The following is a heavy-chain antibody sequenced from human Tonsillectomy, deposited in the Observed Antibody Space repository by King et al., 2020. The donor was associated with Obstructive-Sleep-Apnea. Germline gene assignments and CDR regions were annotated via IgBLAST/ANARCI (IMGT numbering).Heavy chain of an antibody. CDR1: GGSIRSYY. V-gene: IGHV4-59*01. CDR2: IFYSGST. Sequence: VQLQESGPGQVKPSETLSLTCTVSGGSIRSYYWSWIRQPPGKGLEWIGYIFYSGSTNYNPSLKSRVTISVDTSKNQFSLKLNSVTAADTAVYYCARGPSRELPHDCWGQGTLVTVSS. CDR3: ARGPSRELPHDC. J-gene: IGHJ4*02. D-gene: IGHD1-26*01.